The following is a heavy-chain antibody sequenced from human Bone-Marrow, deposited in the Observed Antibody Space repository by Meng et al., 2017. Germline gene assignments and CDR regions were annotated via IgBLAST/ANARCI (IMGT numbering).Heavy chain of an antibody. V-gene: IGHV3-30*04. CDR1: GFTFSSYA. CDR2: ISYDGSNK. Sequence: GESLKISCAASGFTFSSYAMHWVRQAPGKGLEWVAVISYDGSNKYYADSVKGRFTISRDNSKNTLYLQMNSLRAEDTAVYYCARDRYYGSGSDSYWGQGTLVTVSS. D-gene: IGHD3-10*01. CDR3: ARDRYYGSGSDSY. J-gene: IGHJ4*02.